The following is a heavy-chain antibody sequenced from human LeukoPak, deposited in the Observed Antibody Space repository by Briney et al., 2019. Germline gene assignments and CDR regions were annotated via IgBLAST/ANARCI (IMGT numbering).Heavy chain of an antibody. J-gene: IGHJ4*02. CDR3: ARVNGMVRGVTDY. CDR2: IFPGDSET. CDR1: GYKFTAYW. D-gene: IGHD3-10*01. V-gene: IGHV5-51*01. Sequence: GESLKISCKGSGYKFTAYWIGWVRQLPGKGLEWMGIIFPGDSETIYSPSFQGQVTISADTSISTAYLQWSSLKASDTAMYYCARVNGMVRGVTDYWGQGTLVTVSS.